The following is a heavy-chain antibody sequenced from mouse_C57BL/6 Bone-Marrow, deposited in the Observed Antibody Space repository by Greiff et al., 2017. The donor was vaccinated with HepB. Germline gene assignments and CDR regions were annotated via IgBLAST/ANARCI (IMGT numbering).Heavy chain of an antibody. CDR2: IYPGSGNT. J-gene: IGHJ3*01. CDR1: GYSFTSYY. Sequence: QVQLKQSGPELVKPGASVKISCKASGYSFTSYYIHWVKQRPGQGLEWIGWIYPGSGNTKYNEKFKGKATLTADTSSSTAYMQLSSLTSEDSAVYYCARDLITTRFAYWGQGTLVTVSA. CDR3: ARDLITTRFAY. D-gene: IGHD1-1*01. V-gene: IGHV1-66*01.